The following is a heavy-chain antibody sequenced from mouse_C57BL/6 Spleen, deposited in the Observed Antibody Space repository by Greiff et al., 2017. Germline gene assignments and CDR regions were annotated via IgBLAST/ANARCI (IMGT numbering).Heavy chain of an antibody. Sequence: ESGPGLVKPSQSLSLPRSVTGYSITSGYYWNWIRQFPGNKLEWMGYISYDGSNNYNPSLKNRISITRDTSKNQFFLKLNSVTTEDTATYYCARDRGCLDYWGQGTTLTVSS. CDR1: GYSITSGYY. CDR3: ARDRGCLDY. CDR2: ISYDGSN. J-gene: IGHJ2*01. D-gene: IGHD3-3*01. V-gene: IGHV3-6*01.